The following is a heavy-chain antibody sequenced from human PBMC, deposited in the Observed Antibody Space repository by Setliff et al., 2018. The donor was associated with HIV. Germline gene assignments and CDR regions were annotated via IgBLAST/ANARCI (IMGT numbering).Heavy chain of an antibody. CDR2: INPTGGST. Sequence: ASVKVSCKPSGYSFTNHYMHWVRQAPGQGLGWMGVINPTGGSTRNTQKFQGRVAMTRDTSTSTVDMELSSLRPEDTAVYYCASAGAWQRNALDIWGQGTMVAVSS. CDR3: ASAGAWQRNALDI. CDR1: GYSFTNHY. V-gene: IGHV1-46*01. D-gene: IGHD5-12*01. J-gene: IGHJ3*02.